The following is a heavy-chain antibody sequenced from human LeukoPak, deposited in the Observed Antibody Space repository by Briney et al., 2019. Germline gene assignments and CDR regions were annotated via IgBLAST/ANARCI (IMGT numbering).Heavy chain of an antibody. CDR2: IFYSGST. J-gene: IGHJ4*02. Sequence: PSETLSLTCTVSGGSISSSSYFWGWIRQPPGKGLEWIGSIFYSGSTYYNPSLNSRVTISIDTSKNQFSLRLSSVTAADTAVYYCARADPGCGGDCYDWWGQGTLVTVSS. CDR3: ARADPGCGGDCYDW. D-gene: IGHD2-21*01. V-gene: IGHV4-39*01. CDR1: GGSISSSSYF.